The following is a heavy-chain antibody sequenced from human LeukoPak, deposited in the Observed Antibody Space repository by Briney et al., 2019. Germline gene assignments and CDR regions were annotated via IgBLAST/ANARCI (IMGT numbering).Heavy chain of an antibody. CDR3: ASPSSGWGLFDY. D-gene: IGHD6-19*01. Sequence: ASVKVSCKASGYTFTGHYMHWVRQAPGQGLEWMGWINPNSGGTNYAQKFQGRVTMTRDTSISTAYMELSRLRSDDTAVYYCASPSSGWGLFDYWGQGTLVTVSS. J-gene: IGHJ4*02. CDR2: INPNSGGT. V-gene: IGHV1-2*02. CDR1: GYTFTGHY.